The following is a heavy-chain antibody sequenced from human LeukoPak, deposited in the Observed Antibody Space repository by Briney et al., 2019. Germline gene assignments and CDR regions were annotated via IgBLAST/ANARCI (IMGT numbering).Heavy chain of an antibody. V-gene: IGHV3-49*03. CDR1: GFTFGDYA. CDR3: TTIYNWNYVGYYYGMDV. Sequence: GGSLRLSCTASGFTFGDYAMSWFRQAPGKGLEWVGFIRSKAYGGTTQYAASVKGRFTISRDDSKSIAYLQMNSLKTEDTAVYYCTTIYNWNYVGYYYGMDVWGQGTTVTVSS. D-gene: IGHD1-7*01. CDR2: IRSKAYGGTT. J-gene: IGHJ6*02.